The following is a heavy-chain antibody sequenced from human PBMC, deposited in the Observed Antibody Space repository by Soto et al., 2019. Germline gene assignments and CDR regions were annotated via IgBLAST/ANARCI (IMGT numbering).Heavy chain of an antibody. CDR2: ISSSSSYI. Sequence: EVQLVESGGGLVKPGGSLRLSCAASGFTFSSYSMNWVRQAPGKGLEWVSSISSSSSYIYYADSVKGRFTISRDNAKNSLSLQMNSLRAEDTAVYYCARDLYMTTATKFDYWGQGTLVTVSS. J-gene: IGHJ4*02. CDR3: ARDLYMTTATKFDY. CDR1: GFTFSSYS. V-gene: IGHV3-21*01. D-gene: IGHD4-17*01.